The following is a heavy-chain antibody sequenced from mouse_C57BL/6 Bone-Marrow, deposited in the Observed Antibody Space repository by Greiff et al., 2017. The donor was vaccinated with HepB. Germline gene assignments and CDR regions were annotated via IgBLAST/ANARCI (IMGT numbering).Heavy chain of an antibody. J-gene: IGHJ1*03. V-gene: IGHV1-81*01. CDR2: IYPRSGNT. CDR3: ARSSSLITTVVYWYFDV. D-gene: IGHD1-1*01. Sequence: QVQLQQSGAELARPGASVKLSCKASGYTFTSYGISWVKQRTGQGLEWIGEIYPRSGNTYYNEKFKGKATLTADKSSSTAYMELRSLTSEDSAVYFCARSSSLITTVVYWYFDVWGTGTTVTVSS. CDR1: GYTFTSYG.